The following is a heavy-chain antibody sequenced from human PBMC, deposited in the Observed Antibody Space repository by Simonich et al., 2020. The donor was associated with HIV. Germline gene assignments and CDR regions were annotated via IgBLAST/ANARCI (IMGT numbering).Heavy chain of an antibody. D-gene: IGHD3-9*01. CDR3: ATWEVKDDVLTGFTYWYFDL. CDR1: GHSLAELS. V-gene: IGHV1-24*01. J-gene: IGHJ2*01. Sequence: QFQLVQSGAEVKKPGASVKVSCKVSGHSLAELSMNWVRQTPGRGLEWMGGFDPGLGETIYAHKLQGRVTMTEDTSTDTASMELSGLRSEDTALYYCATWEVKDDVLTGFTYWYFDLWGRGTLVTVSS. CDR2: FDPGLGET.